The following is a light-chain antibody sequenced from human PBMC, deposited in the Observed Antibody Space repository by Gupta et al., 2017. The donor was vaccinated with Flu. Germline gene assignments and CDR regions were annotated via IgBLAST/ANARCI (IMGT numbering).Light chain of an antibody. CDR2: AAS. CDR3: EEARAEPHN. Sequence: DIQMTQSPSSVSASVGDTVTITCRASQSVNSWLAWYQQKPGKGPTLLIYAASILQNGVPPRSSGSAAGTEFTLTITGLQPEDFATYFCEEARAEPHNLGQATKLEIK. J-gene: IGKJ2*01. CDR1: QSVNSW. V-gene: IGKV1-12*01.